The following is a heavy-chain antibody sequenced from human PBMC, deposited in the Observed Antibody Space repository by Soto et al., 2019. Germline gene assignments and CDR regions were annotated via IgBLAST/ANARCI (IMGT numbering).Heavy chain of an antibody. CDR2: IYYSGST. CDR3: ARDSAIFGVVTN. V-gene: IGHV4-31*03. D-gene: IGHD3-3*01. CDR1: GGSISSGGYY. J-gene: IGHJ4*02. Sequence: SETLSLTCTASGGSISSGGYYWSWIRQHPGKGLEWIGYIYYSGSTYYNPSLKSRVTISVDTSKNQFSLKLSSVTAADTAVYYCARDSAIFGVVTNWGQGTLVTVSS.